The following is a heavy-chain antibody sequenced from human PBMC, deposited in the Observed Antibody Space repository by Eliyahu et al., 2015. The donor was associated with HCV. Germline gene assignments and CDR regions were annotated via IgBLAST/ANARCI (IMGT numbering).Heavy chain of an antibody. CDR3: ARDLFGGTNFPAYFDY. CDR2: IYYSGST. CDR1: GGSISSSSYY. D-gene: IGHD3-3*01. Sequence: QLQLQESGPGLVKPSETLSLTCTVSGGSISSSSYYWGWIRXPPGKGLEWIGSIYYSGSTYYNPSLKSRVTISVDTSKNQFSLKLSSVTAADTAVYYCARDLFGGTNFPAYFDYWGQGTLVTVSS. V-gene: IGHV4-39*07. J-gene: IGHJ4*02.